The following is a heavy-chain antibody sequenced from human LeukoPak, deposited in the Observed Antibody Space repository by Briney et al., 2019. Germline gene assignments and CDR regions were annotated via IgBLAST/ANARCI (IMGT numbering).Heavy chain of an antibody. D-gene: IGHD3-9*01. CDR2: IYYSGST. CDR3: ARNTLRYFDWASFDY. Sequence: PSETLSLTCTVSGASISSYYWGWIRQPPGKGLEWIGSIYYSGSTYYNPSLKSRVTISVDTSKNQFSLKLSSVTAADTAVYYCARNTLRYFDWASFDYWGQGTLVTVSS. J-gene: IGHJ4*02. CDR1: GASISSYY. V-gene: IGHV4-39*01.